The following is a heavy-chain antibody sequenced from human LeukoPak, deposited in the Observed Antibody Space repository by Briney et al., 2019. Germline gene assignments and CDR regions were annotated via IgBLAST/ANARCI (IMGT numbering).Heavy chain of an antibody. Sequence: MTSETLSLTCTVSGGSISSYYWSWIRQPPGKGLEWIGYIYYSGSTNYNPSLKSRVTISVDTSKNQFSLRLSSVTAADTAVYYCAREVAFWSGYYYYYYMDVWGKGTTVTVSS. V-gene: IGHV4-59*01. D-gene: IGHD3-3*01. J-gene: IGHJ6*03. CDR3: AREVAFWSGYYYYYYMDV. CDR2: IYYSGST. CDR1: GGSISSYY.